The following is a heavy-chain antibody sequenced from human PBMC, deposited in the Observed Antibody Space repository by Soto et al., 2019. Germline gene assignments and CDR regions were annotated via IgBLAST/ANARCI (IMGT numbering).Heavy chain of an antibody. CDR1: GFTFSSYA. Sequence: GGSLRLSCAASGFTFSSYAMSWVRQAPGKGLEWVSAISGSGGSTYYADSVKGRFTISRDNSKNTLYLQMNSLRAEDTAVYYCAKDLYCSGGSCYRAAYFDYWGQGTLVTVSS. CDR3: AKDLYCSGGSCYRAAYFDY. CDR2: ISGSGGST. D-gene: IGHD2-15*01. J-gene: IGHJ4*02. V-gene: IGHV3-23*01.